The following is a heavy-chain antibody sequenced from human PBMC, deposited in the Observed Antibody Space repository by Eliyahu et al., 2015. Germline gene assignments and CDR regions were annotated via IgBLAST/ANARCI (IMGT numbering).Heavy chain of an antibody. CDR1: GGXVNXGAXX. Sequence: QVQLQESGPGLVKPSETLSLTCTVSGGXVNXGAXXXSWIRQPPGKGLEWIGYVFYSGSANYNPSXKSRVTMSVDTPKNQFSLRLRSVTAADTAVYFCARDFESKSCRGGTCRGFFDPWGQGTLVTVSS. J-gene: IGHJ5*02. CDR3: ARDFESKSCRGGTCRGFFDP. D-gene: IGHD2-15*01. CDR2: VFYSGSA. V-gene: IGHV4-61*08.